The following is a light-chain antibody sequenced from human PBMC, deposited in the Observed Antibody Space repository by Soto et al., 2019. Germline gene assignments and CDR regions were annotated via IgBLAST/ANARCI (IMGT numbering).Light chain of an antibody. Sequence: QSVLTQPPSASGTPGQRVTISCSGSSSNIGSNTVNWYQQLPGTATKLLIYSNNQRPSGVPDRFSGSKSGTSASLAISGLQAEDEAYYYCAAWDDSLNGRVFGGGTKLTVL. J-gene: IGLJ2*01. V-gene: IGLV1-44*01. CDR1: SSNIGSNT. CDR3: AAWDDSLNGRV. CDR2: SNN.